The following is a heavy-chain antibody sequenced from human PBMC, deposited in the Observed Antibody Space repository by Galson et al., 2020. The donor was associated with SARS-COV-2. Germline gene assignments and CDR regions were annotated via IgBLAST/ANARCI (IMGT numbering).Heavy chain of an antibody. Sequence: GGSLRLSCAVSGFPFSSYSLNWVRQAPGKGLEWVSSISSSSNYIYYADSVKGRFTISRDNAKNSLYLQMNSLRAEDTAVYYCARDASWAVFGMDVWGQGTTVTVSS. J-gene: IGHJ6*02. CDR2: ISSSSNYI. V-gene: IGHV3-21*01. CDR3: ARDASWAVFGMDV. CDR1: GFPFSSYS. D-gene: IGHD1-26*01.